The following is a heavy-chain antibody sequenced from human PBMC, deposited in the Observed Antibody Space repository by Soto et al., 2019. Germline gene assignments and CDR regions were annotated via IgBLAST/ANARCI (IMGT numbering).Heavy chain of an antibody. CDR2: IYYSGST. J-gene: IGHJ6*03. CDR1: GGSISGYY. Sequence: SETLSLTCTVSGGSISGYYWSWIRQPPGRELEWIGYIYYSGSTSYNPSLQSRVTMSVDTPKNQFSLRLTSVTAADAAVYYCARHSSYQIRRLYYYYMDVWGKGTTVTVSS. D-gene: IGHD2-2*01. CDR3: ARHSSYQIRRLYYYYMDV. V-gene: IGHV4-59*08.